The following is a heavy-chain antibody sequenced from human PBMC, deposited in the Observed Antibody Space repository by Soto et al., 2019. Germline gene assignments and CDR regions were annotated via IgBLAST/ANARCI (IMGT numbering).Heavy chain of an antibody. J-gene: IGHJ4*02. D-gene: IGHD3-22*01. V-gene: IGHV3-30*18. CDR3: AKDRFKFYYDSSGPRIYFDY. CDR1: GFTFSSYG. Sequence: GGSLRLSCAASGFTFSSYGMHWVRQAPGKGQEWEAVISYDGSNKYYADSVKGRVTISRDNSKNTLYLQMYSLRAENTAVYYCAKDRFKFYYDSSGPRIYFDYWGQGTLVTVSS. CDR2: ISYDGSNK.